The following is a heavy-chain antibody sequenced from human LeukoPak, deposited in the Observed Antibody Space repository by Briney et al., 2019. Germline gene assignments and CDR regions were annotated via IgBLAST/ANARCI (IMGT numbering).Heavy chain of an antibody. Sequence: ASVRVSCRASGYAFTSHWMHWVRQAPGQGLEWMGVINPTGTGATYAQKFQGRATLTRDTSMSTDYMELSSLRSEDTAIYYCARDHSRTEGGISFWWFDPWGQGTLVTVSS. D-gene: IGHD3-10*01. V-gene: IGHV1-46*01. CDR1: GYAFTSHW. J-gene: IGHJ5*02. CDR3: ARDHSRTEGGISFWWFDP. CDR2: INPTGTGA.